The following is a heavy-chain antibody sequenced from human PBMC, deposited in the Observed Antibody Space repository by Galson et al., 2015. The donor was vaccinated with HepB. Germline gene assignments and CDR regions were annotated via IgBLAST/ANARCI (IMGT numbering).Heavy chain of an antibody. CDR3: ATTTYYDFWSGYRDAFDI. Sequence: QSGAEVKKPGESLRISCKGSGSSFTSYWISWVRQMPGKGLEWMGRIDPSDSYTNYSPSFQGHVTISADKSISTAYLQWSSLKASDTAMYYCATTTYYDFWSGYRDAFDIWGQGTMVTVSS. CDR2: IDPSDSYT. CDR1: GSSFTSYW. J-gene: IGHJ3*02. D-gene: IGHD3-3*01. V-gene: IGHV5-10-1*01.